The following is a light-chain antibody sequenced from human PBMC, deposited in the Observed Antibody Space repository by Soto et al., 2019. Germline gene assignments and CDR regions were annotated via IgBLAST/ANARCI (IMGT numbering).Light chain of an antibody. CDR1: SSDVGGYNY. CDR2: EVS. V-gene: IGLV2-14*01. Sequence: QSALTQPASVSGSPGQSITISCTGTSSDVGGYNYVSWYQQHPGKAPKLMIYEVSNRPSGVSNRFSGSKSGNTASLTISGLQAEDEADYYCGSYKSYSTLVFGPGTKGTVL. CDR3: GSYKSYSTLV. J-gene: IGLJ1*01.